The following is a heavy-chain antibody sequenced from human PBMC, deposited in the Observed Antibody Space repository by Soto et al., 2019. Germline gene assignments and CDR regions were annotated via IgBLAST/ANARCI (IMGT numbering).Heavy chain of an antibody. Sequence: RGSLRLSCAVSILNFSSYAMSWVRQAPEKGLERGSTISNRGGSNKYYADSVKGRFTISRDNSKNTLYLQMTSLRAEDTAVYYCARDPVKDIVLVPAAPRDWFDPWGQGTLVTVSS. CDR1: ILNFSSYA. D-gene: IGHD2-2*01. V-gene: IGHV3-23*01. J-gene: IGHJ5*02. CDR3: ARDPVKDIVLVPAAPRDWFDP. CDR2: ISNRGGSNK.